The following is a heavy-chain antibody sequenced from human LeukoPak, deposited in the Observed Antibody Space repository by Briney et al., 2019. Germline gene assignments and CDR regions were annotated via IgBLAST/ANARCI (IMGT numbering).Heavy chain of an antibody. CDR1: GFSFHTHW. CDR3: SGRSGFSSIY. J-gene: IGHJ4*02. Sequence: GGSLRLSCEASGFSFHTHWMNWVRQFPGGGLEGVANIKPDGSAEYYQDSVKGRFSISRDNVKNLVYLQLNSLRTEDTAVYYCSGRSGFSSIYWGQGTLVTVSS. CDR2: IKPDGSAE. V-gene: IGHV3-7*01. D-gene: IGHD2-2*01.